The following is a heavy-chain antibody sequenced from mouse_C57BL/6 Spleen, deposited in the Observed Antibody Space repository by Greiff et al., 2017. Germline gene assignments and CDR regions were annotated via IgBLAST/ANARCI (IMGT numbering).Heavy chain of an antibody. CDR2: ILPGSGST. D-gene: IGHD1-1*01. J-gene: IGHJ4*01. CDR3: ARSIYYYGSSYGAMDY. Sequence: VKLMESGAELMKPGASVKLSCKATGYTFTGYWIEWVKQRPGHGLEWIGEILPGSGSTNYNEKFKGKATFTADTSSNTAYMQLSSLTTEDSAIYYCARSIYYYGSSYGAMDYWGQGTSVTVSS. CDR1: GYTFTGYW. V-gene: IGHV1-9*01.